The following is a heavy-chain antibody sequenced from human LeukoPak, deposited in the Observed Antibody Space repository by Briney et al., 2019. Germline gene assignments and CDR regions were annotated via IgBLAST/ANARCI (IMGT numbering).Heavy chain of an antibody. CDR1: GYTFTSYA. D-gene: IGHD4-17*01. V-gene: IGHV7-4-1*02. J-gene: IGHJ4*02. Sequence: GASVKVSCNASGYTFTSYAMNWVRQAPGQGLEWMGWINTNTGNPTYAQGFTGRFVFSLDTSVSTAYLQISSLKAEDTAVYYCARVAITVTTLRVADYWGQGTLVTVSS. CDR3: ARVAITVTTLRVADY. CDR2: INTNTGNP.